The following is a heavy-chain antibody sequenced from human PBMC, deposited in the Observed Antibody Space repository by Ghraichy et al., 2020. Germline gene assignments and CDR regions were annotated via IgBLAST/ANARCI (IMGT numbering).Heavy chain of an antibody. J-gene: IGHJ6*03. V-gene: IGHV4-31*03. Sequence: SETLSLTCSVSGGSISSGGYDWSWIRQHPGKVLEWIGYIYYSGSSYYNPSLKSRVSISVDTSKNQFSLKLSSVTAADTAVYYCARSPEAYCSTSCAAPYYYYYMDVWGKGTTVTVSS. CDR2: IYYSGSS. CDR1: GGSISSGGYD. D-gene: IGHD2-2*01. CDR3: ARSPEAYCSTSCAAPYYYYYMDV.